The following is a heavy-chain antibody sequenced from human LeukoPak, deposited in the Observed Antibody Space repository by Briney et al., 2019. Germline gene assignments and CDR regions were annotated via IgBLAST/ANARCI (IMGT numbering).Heavy chain of an antibody. CDR3: TTHFTTIFGVVIPSY. CDR1: GITFSNAW. D-gene: IGHD3-3*01. Sequence: PGGSLRLSCAASGITFSNAWMSWVRQAPGKGLEWVGRIKRKSGAGTIDYAAPVKGRFTISRDDSKNTLYLQMNSLKTEDTAVYYCTTHFTTIFGVVIPSYWGQGTPVTVSS. CDR2: IKRKSGAGTI. J-gene: IGHJ4*02. V-gene: IGHV3-15*01.